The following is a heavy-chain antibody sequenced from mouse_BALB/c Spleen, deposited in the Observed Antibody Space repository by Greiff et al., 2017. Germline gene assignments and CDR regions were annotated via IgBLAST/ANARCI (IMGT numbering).Heavy chain of an antibody. D-gene: IGHD2-14*01. Sequence: VQLQQSGPELVKPGASVKISCKASGYAFSSSWMNWVKQRPGQGLEWIGRIYPGDGDTNYNGKFKGKATLTADKSSSTAYMQLSSLTSVDSAVYFCARSYRYAPYYAMDYWGQGTSVTVSS. CDR2: IYPGDGDT. V-gene: IGHV1-82*01. CDR3: ARSYRYAPYYAMDY. J-gene: IGHJ4*01. CDR1: GYAFSSSW.